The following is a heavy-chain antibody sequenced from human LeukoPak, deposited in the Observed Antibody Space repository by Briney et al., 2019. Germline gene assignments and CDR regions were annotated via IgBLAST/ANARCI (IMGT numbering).Heavy chain of an antibody. CDR1: GFTFSSYA. CDR3: ARHDRIQLWLLLDY. J-gene: IGHJ4*02. CDR2: ISYDGSNK. D-gene: IGHD5-18*01. Sequence: GGSLRLSCAASGFTFSSYAMHWVRQAPGKGLEGVAVISYDGSNKYYADSVKGRFTISRDNSKNTLYLQMNSLRAEDTAVYYCARHDRIQLWLLLDYWSQGTLVTVSS. V-gene: IGHV3-30*04.